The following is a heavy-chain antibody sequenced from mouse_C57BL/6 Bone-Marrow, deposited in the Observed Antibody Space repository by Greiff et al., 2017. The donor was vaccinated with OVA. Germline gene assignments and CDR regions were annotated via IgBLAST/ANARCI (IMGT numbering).Heavy chain of an antibody. CDR3: ARGESFAY. Sequence: EVKVEESGGGLVQPGGSLKLSCAASGFTFSDYYMYWVRQTPEKRLEWVAYISNGGGSTYYPDTVKGRFTISRDNAKNTLYLQMSRLKSEDTAMYYCARGESFAYWGQGTLVTVSA. CDR2: ISNGGGST. CDR1: GFTFSDYY. J-gene: IGHJ3*01. V-gene: IGHV5-12*01.